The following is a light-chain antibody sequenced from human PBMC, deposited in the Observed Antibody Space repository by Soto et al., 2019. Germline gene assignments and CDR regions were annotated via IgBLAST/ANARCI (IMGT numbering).Light chain of an antibody. CDR2: GAS. CDR3: QQYGSSGT. J-gene: IGKJ1*01. Sequence: EVVLTQSPATLSLSPGERPTLSCRASQSISTYLAWYQQNPGQAPRLLIYGASNRATSIPDRFSGSGSGTDFTLTISMLEPDDFAVYYCQQYGSSGTFGQGTKVDIK. CDR1: QSISTY. V-gene: IGKV3-20*01.